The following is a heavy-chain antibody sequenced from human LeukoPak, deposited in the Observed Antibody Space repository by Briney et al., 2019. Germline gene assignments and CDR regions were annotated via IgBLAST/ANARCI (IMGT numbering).Heavy chain of an antibody. V-gene: IGHV3-30-3*01. J-gene: IGHJ5*02. D-gene: IGHD3-16*02. Sequence: GGSLRLSCAASGFTFSSYAMHWVRQAPGEGLEWVAVISYDGSNKYYADSVKGRFTISRDNSKNTLYLQMNSLRAEDTAVYYCARDAPSGSYYDYVWGSYRQNWFDPWGQGTLVTVSS. CDR2: ISYDGSNK. CDR3: ARDAPSGSYYDYVWGSYRQNWFDP. CDR1: GFTFSSYA.